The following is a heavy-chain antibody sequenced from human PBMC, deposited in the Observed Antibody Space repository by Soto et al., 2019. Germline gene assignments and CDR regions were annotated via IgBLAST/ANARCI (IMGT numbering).Heavy chain of an antibody. CDR2: ISSSSSYI. D-gene: IGHD3-16*02. CDR1: GFTFSSYS. CDR3: ARLVTFGGVIVAGTGWFDP. J-gene: IGHJ5*02. V-gene: IGHV3-21*01. Sequence: GSLRLSCAASGFTFSSYSMNWVRQAPGKGLEWVSSISSSSSYIYYADSVKGRFTISRDNAKNSLYLQMNSLRAEDTAVYYCARLVTFGGVIVAGTGWFDPWGQGTLVSVSS.